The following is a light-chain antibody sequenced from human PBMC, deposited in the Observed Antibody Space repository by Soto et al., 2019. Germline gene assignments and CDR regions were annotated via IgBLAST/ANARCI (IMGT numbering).Light chain of an antibody. J-gene: IGLJ1*01. Sequence: ALTQPASVSGSPGQSITISCTGTSSDVGNYNYVSWYQQYPGRVPKLLIYMVSNRASGVSNRFSGSKSGNTASLTISGLQAEDEADYFCTSPTPGSLYVFGTGTKVTVL. V-gene: IGLV2-14*01. CDR3: TSPTPGSLYV. CDR2: MVS. CDR1: SSDVGNYNY.